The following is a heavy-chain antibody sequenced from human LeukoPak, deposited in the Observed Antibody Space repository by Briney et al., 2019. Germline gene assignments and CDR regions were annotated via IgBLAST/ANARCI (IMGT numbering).Heavy chain of an antibody. V-gene: IGHV1-24*01. Sequence: ASVKVSCKVSGYTLTELSMHWVRQAPGKGLEWMGGFDPEDGETIYAQKFQSRVTMTEDTSTDTAYMELSSLRSEDTAVYYCATDPYYYDSSGYWPKAGWGQGTLVTVSS. D-gene: IGHD3-22*01. CDR2: FDPEDGET. CDR3: ATDPYYYDSSGYWPKAG. J-gene: IGHJ4*02. CDR1: GYTLTELS.